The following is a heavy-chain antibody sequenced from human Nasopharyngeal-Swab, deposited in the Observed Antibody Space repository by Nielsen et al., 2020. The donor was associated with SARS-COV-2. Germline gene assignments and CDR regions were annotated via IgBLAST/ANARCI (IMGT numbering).Heavy chain of an antibody. CDR1: GYTFTSYD. V-gene: IGHV1-2*06. CDR2: INPNSGGT. J-gene: IGHJ4*02. Sequence: ASVKVSCKASGYTFTSYDINWVRQAPGQGLEWMGRINPNSGGTNYAQKFQGRVTMTRDTSISTAYMELSRLRSDDTAVYYCARGDYDILTGYPLDYWGQGTLVTVSS. D-gene: IGHD3-9*01. CDR3: ARGDYDILTGYPLDY.